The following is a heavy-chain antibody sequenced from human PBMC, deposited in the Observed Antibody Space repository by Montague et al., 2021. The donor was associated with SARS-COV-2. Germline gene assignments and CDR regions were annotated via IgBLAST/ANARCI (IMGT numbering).Heavy chain of an antibody. D-gene: IGHD6-13*01. CDR3: ARHKRWRIAAAGRDFDY. J-gene: IGHJ4*02. CDR1: GGSISSSSYY. V-gene: IGHV4-39*01. Sequence: SETLSLTCTVSGGSISSSSYYWGWIRQPPGKGLEWIGSIYYSGSTYYNPSLKSRVTISVDTSKNQFSLKLSSVTAADTAVYYCARHKRWRIAAAGRDFDYWGPGTLVTVSP. CDR2: IYYSGST.